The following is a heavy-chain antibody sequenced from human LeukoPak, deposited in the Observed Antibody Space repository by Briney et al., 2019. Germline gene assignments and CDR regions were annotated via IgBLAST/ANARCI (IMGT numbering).Heavy chain of an antibody. J-gene: IGHJ4*02. Sequence: GESLKTSCKGSGYSFSSNWIGWVRQVPGKGLEWMGIIYPGDSDIRYSPSFQGLVTISADTSISTAYLQWSSLKASDTAMYYCTRPEGVPYSFDYWGQGTLVTVSS. CDR3: TRPEGVPYSFDY. V-gene: IGHV5-51*01. D-gene: IGHD3-10*01. CDR2: IYPGDSDI. CDR1: GYSFSSNW.